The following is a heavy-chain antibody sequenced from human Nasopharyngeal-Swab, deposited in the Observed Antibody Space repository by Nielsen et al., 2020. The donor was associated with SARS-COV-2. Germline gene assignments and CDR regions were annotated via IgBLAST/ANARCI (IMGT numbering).Heavy chain of an antibody. CDR3: ARGFYYGMDV. V-gene: IGHV3-23*01. Sequence: GESLKISCVASGYSFRTYGMSWVRQAPGKGLEWVAAISGSGDISGSGGSTYYAGSVKGRFTISRDNGKNTLYLQMNSLRAEDTAIYYCARGFYYGMDVWGQGTTVTVSS. CDR2: ISGSGDISGSGGST. CDR1: GYSFRTYG. J-gene: IGHJ6*02.